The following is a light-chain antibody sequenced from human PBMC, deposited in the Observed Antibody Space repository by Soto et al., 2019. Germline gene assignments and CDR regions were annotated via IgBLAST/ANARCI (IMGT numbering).Light chain of an antibody. CDR2: ATS. Sequence: DIQLTQSPSFLSASVGDRVTITCRASQGLNSYLAWYQQKPGKAPKLLLSATSPLHSVFPSRFSGSVSGAECTLTMTSLQPEDIATYYCQQLNSYPVTFGGGAKVVIK. J-gene: IGKJ4*01. V-gene: IGKV1-9*01. CDR1: QGLNSY. CDR3: QQLNSYPVT.